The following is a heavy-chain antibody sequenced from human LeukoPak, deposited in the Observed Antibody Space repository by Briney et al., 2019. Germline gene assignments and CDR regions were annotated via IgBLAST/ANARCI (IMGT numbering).Heavy chain of an antibody. D-gene: IGHD1-7*01. Sequence: SETLSLTCAVYGGSFSGYYWGWIRQPPGKGLEWIGSISYTGSTYYNPSLKSRVTISVDTSKNQFSLKLSSVTAADTAVYYCARDLKYNWNFLDYWGQGTLVTVSS. CDR1: GGSFSGYY. CDR3: ARDLKYNWNFLDY. V-gene: IGHV4-34*01. CDR2: ISYTGST. J-gene: IGHJ4*02.